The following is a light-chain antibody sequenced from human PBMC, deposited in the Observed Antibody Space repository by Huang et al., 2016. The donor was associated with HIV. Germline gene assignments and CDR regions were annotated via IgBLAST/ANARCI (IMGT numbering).Light chain of an antibody. Sequence: IVMTQFPATLAVSPGERATLSCRASQSISNNLVWYQQKSGQAPRLLIYDTSARATGVPPRFSVSGSGTDFTLTISSLQSEDFAVYYCQQYGNWPPWTFGQGTKVE. V-gene: IGKV3-15*01. J-gene: IGKJ1*01. CDR1: QSISNN. CDR2: DTS. CDR3: QQYGNWPPWT.